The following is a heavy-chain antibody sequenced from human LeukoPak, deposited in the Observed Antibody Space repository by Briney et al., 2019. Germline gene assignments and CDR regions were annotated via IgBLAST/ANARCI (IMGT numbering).Heavy chain of an antibody. J-gene: IGHJ4*02. CDR1: GFTFSDYY. CDR3: ASGFNSGPIADY. D-gene: IGHD1-26*01. CDR2: ISSSGSTI. Sequence: GGSLRLSCAASGFTFSDYYMSWIRQAPGEGLEWVSYISSSGSTIYYADSVKGRFTISRDNAKNSLYLQMNSLRAEDTAVYYCASGFNSGPIADYWGQGTLVTVSS. V-gene: IGHV3-11*04.